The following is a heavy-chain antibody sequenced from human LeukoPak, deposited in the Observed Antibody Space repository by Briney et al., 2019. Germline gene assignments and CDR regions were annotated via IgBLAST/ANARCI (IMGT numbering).Heavy chain of an antibody. CDR3: AKSDSTSWD. V-gene: IGHV3-73*01. Sequence: GGSLRLSCAASGFTFSGSAMHWVRQTSGKGLEWVGRIRNKANSYATAYATSVKGRFTVSRDDSQNTAFLQMNSLKIEDTAIYYCAKSDSTSWDWGQGILVTVSS. D-gene: IGHD2-2*01. CDR2: IRNKANSYAT. CDR1: GFTFSGSA. J-gene: IGHJ4*02.